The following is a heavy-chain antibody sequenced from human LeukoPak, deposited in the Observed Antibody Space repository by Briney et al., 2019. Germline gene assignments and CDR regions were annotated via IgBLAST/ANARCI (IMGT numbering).Heavy chain of an antibody. D-gene: IGHD6-13*01. CDR3: ARDRSFIAAAGIDY. CDR2: ISYDGTK. V-gene: IGHV3-30*04. Sequence: PGGSLRLSCAASGLTFSSYAMHWVRQAPGKGLEWVAFISYDGTKYYADSVKGRFTISRDNSKNTLYLQMNSLRAEGTAVHYCARDRSFIAAAGIDYWGQGTLVTVSS. J-gene: IGHJ4*02. CDR1: GLTFSSYA.